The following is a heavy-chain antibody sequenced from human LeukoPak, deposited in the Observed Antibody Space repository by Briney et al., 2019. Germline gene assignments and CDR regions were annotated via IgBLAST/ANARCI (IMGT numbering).Heavy chain of an antibody. CDR1: GGTFSNYA. D-gene: IGHD6-6*01. J-gene: IGHJ4*02. CDR3: ARGTSSSLYYFDY. Sequence: GASVKVSCKASGGTFSNYAINWVRQAPGQGLEWMGGIIPIFGTANYAQKFQGRVTITTDESTSTAYMELSSLRSEDTAVYYCARGTSSSLYYFDYWGQGTLVTVSS. CDR2: IIPIFGTA. V-gene: IGHV1-69*05.